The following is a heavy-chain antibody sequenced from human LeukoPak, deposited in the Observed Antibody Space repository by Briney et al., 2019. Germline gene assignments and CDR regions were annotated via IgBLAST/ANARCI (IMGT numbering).Heavy chain of an antibody. CDR3: ATGDSSPFYFYGMDL. D-gene: IGHD3-22*01. Sequence: ASVKVSCKASGYTFTSYSINWGRQAPGQGLEWMGWISAYNGNTKYAQKFQERVTITRDMSTSTAYMELSSLRSEDTAVYYCATGDSSPFYFYGMDLRGQGTTVTVSS. CDR2: ISAYNGNT. CDR1: GYTFTSYS. J-gene: IGHJ6*02. V-gene: IGHV1-18*01.